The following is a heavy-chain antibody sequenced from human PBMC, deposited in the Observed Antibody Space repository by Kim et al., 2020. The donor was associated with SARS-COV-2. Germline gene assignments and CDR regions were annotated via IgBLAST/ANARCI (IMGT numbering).Heavy chain of an antibody. CDR1: GGSFSGYY. CDR2: INHSGST. V-gene: IGHV4-34*01. CDR3: ARGLSRYSSSWFKGTKYFDY. Sequence: SETLSLTCAVYGGSFSGYYWSWIRQPPGKGLEWIGEINHSGSTNYNPSLKSRVTISVDTSKNQFSLKLSSVTAADTAVYYCARGLSRYSSSWFKGTKYFDYWGQGTLVTVSS. D-gene: IGHD6-13*01. J-gene: IGHJ4*02.